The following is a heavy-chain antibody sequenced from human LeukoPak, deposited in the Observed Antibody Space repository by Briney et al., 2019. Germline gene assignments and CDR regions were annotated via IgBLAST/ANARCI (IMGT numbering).Heavy chain of an antibody. CDR2: ISSSSSTI. CDR3: ARDPGYCSSTSCYEGVDAFDI. Sequence: GGSLRLSCAASGFTFSIYSMNWVRQAPGKGLEWVSYISSSSSTIYYADSVKGRFTISRDNAKNSLYLQMNSLRDEDTAVYYCARDPGYCSSTSCYEGVDAFDIWGQGTMVTVSS. D-gene: IGHD2-2*01. V-gene: IGHV3-48*02. J-gene: IGHJ3*02. CDR1: GFTFSIYS.